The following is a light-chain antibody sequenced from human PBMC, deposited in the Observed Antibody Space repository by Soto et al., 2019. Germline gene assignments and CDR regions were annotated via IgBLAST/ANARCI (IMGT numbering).Light chain of an antibody. J-gene: IGKJ4*01. CDR2: DAS. CDR1: QTVGIF. V-gene: IGKV3-11*01. Sequence: DIVLTQSPATLALSPGERATLSCRASQTVGIFLAWYQHKPGKAPRLLIYDASIRATGIPARFSGSGSVTDFTLTISSLEPEDFAVYYCQQHACWPPFDFGRGSKVQIK. CDR3: QQHACWPPFD.